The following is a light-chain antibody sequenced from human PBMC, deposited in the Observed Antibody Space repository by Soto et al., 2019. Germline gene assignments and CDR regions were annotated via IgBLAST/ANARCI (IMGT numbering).Light chain of an antibody. Sequence: EIVLTQSPDTLSLSPGERATLSCRASQSVRNNYLAWYQQKPGQAPRFLIYDASSRATGIPDRFSGSGSGTDFTRAISRLEPEDFAVYYCQQYGRSPLTFGGVTKVEIK. V-gene: IGKV3-20*01. CDR1: QSVRNNY. CDR3: QQYGRSPLT. J-gene: IGKJ4*01. CDR2: DAS.